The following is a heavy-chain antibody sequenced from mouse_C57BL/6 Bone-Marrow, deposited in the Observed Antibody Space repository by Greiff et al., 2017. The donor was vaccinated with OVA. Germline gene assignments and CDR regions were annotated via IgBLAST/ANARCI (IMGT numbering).Heavy chain of an antibody. CDR2: IYPRSGNT. J-gene: IGHJ1*03. D-gene: IGHD1-1*01. V-gene: IGHV1-81*01. CDR1: GYTFTSYG. CDR3: ARRKMCYYVRYFDV. Sequence: QVQLQQPGAELVKPGASVKMSCKASGYTFTSYGISWVKQRTGQGLEWIGEIYPRSGNTYYNEKFKGNATLTADKSSRTAYMELRSLTSEDSAVYFCARRKMCYYVRYFDVWGTGTTVTVSS.